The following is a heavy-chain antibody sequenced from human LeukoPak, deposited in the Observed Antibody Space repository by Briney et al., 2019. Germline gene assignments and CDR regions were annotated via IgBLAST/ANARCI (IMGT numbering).Heavy chain of an antibody. CDR2: ISSSSGYI. CDR1: GFTFSSYN. CDR3: ATVRGGNTRDFDY. V-gene: IGHV3-21*01. J-gene: IGHJ4*02. Sequence: GGSLRLSCAASGFTFSSYNMNWVRQAPGKGLEWDSSISSSSGYIYYADSVKGRFTISRDNAKNSLYLQMNSLRAEDTAVYHCATVRGGNTRDFDYWGQGTLVTVSS. D-gene: IGHD3-10*01.